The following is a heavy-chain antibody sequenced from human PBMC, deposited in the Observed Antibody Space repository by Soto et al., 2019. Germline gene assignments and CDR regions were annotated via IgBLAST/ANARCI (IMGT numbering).Heavy chain of an antibody. CDR1: GFTFSSYG. V-gene: IGHV3-33*01. J-gene: IGHJ4*02. Sequence: PGESLKTSCAASGFTFSSYGMHWVRQAPGKGLEWVAVIWYDGSNKYYADSVKGRFTISRDNSKNTLYLQMNSLRAEDTAVYYCARESAMTGAPYYFDYWGQGTLVTVS. CDR2: IWYDGSNK. D-gene: IGHD5-18*01. CDR3: ARESAMTGAPYYFDY.